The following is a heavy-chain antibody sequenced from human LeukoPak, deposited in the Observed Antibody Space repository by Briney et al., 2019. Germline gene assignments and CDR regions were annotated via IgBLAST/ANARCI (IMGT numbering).Heavy chain of an antibody. V-gene: IGHV4-61*08. CDR2: IYSSGTT. D-gene: IGHD5-24*01. Sequence: SETLSLTCTVSGGSISSGGYYWSWIRQPPGMALEWIGYIYSSGTTNYNPSLKGRVSMSVDRSKKQFSLNLSSVTAADTAMYYCARANGYNPPFDSWGQGTLVIVSS. CDR1: GGSISSGGYY. J-gene: IGHJ4*02. CDR3: ARANGYNPPFDS.